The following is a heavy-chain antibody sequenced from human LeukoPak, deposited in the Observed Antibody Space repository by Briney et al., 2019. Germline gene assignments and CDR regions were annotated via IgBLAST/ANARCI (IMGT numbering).Heavy chain of an antibody. CDR1: GYTFTTHD. D-gene: IGHD7-27*01. CDR3: VRTPPNWGFDY. Sequence: ASVKVSCKASGYTFTTHDINWVRQATGQGLEWLGWMSPNSGDTGYAQKFQGRVTMTSDSSISTAYMELSSLRSEDTAIYYCVRTPPNWGFDYWGQGTLVTVSS. CDR2: MSPNSGDT. V-gene: IGHV1-8*01. J-gene: IGHJ4*02.